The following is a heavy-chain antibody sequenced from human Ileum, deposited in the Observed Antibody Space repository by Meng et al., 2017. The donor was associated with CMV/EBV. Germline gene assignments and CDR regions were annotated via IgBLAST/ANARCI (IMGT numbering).Heavy chain of an antibody. J-gene: IGHJ6*02. CDR1: GFTLSAYG. V-gene: IGHV3-30-3*01. Sequence: GGSLRLSCAASGFTLSAYGVHWVRQAPGKGLEWVAFISYDGNRKYYADSVEGRFTVSRDNSENTLFLQRNSLRVEDTALYYCARDLPSSLGMDVWGQGTTVTVSS. D-gene: IGHD1-26*01. CDR2: ISYDGNRK. CDR3: ARDLPSSLGMDV.